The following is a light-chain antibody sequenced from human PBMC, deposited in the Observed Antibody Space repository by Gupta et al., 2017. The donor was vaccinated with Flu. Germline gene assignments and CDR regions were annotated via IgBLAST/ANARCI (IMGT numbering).Light chain of an antibody. Sequence: QLVLPQSPSASAPLGASVKLTCTLSSGHSSYAIAWHQQQPEKGPRYLMKLNSDGSHTKGDGIPDRFSGSSSGAERYLTISSLQSEDEADYYCQTWGTGIGVFGGGTKLTVL. CDR1: SGHSSYA. CDR3: QTWGTGIGV. J-gene: IGLJ2*01. CDR2: LNSDGSH. V-gene: IGLV4-69*01.